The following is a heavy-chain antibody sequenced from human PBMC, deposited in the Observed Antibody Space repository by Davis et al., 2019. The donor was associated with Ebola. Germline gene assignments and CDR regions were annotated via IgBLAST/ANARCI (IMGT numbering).Heavy chain of an antibody. CDR3: ARARSQRWDLPYPDS. D-gene: IGHD1-26*01. V-gene: IGHV4-61*09. J-gene: IGHJ4*02. CDR2: IYTSGGT. Sequence: PSETLSLTCSVSGDSMSSGIYFWSWIRQPAGKGLEWIGQIYTSGGTNYNPSFRNRVSISADTSRSQISLQLTSVTVADTGIYYCARARSQRWDLPYPDSWGRGTPVTVSS. CDR1: GDSMSSGIYF.